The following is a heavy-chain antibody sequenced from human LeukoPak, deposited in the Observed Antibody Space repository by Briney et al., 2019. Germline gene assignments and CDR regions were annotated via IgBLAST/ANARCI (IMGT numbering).Heavy chain of an antibody. D-gene: IGHD1-26*01. J-gene: IGHJ4*02. Sequence: GGSLRLSCAASGFTFSTYAMTWVRQAPGKGLEWVSGISATSGGTFYADSVQGRFTIYRDNSQNTLDLQMNSLRAEDTAIYYCAKDRGGSYPTIADYWGQGTLVTVSS. CDR3: AKDRGGSYPTIADY. V-gene: IGHV3-23*01. CDR2: ISATSGGT. CDR1: GFTFSTYA.